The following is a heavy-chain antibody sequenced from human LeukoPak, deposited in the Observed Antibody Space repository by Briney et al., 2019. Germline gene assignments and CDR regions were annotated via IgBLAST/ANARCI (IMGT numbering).Heavy chain of an antibody. CDR3: ARSYGVQTPDY. D-gene: IGHD4-17*01. CDR1: GGSISGYY. CDR2: IYSSGST. Sequence: SETLSLTCTVSGGSISGYYWNWIRQPAGKGLEWIGRIYSSGSTNYNPSLKSRATMSVDTSKNQFSLKLSSVTAADTAVYYCARSYGVQTPDYWGQGTLVTVSS. J-gene: IGHJ4*02. V-gene: IGHV4-4*07.